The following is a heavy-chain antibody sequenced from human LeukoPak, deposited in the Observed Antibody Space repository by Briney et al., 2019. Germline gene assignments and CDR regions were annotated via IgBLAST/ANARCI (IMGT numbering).Heavy chain of an antibody. CDR1: GGTFSSYA. Sequence: ASVKVSCKASGGTFSSYAISWVRQAPGQGLEWMGRIIPILGIANYAQKFQGRVTITADKSTSTAYMELSSLRSEDTAVYYCARDRTTVTTFLVFAMRNWFDPWGQGTLVTVSS. CDR3: ARDRTTVTTFLVFAMRNWFDP. D-gene: IGHD4-11*01. V-gene: IGHV1-69*04. CDR2: IIPILGIA. J-gene: IGHJ5*02.